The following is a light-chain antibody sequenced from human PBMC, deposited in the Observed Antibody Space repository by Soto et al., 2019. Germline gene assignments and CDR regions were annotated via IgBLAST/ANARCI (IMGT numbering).Light chain of an antibody. CDR1: SSNIGSNY. CDR3: AAWDDSLSGWV. J-gene: IGLJ3*02. CDR2: RNN. Sequence: QPVLTQPPSASGTPGQRVTIYCSGSSSNIGSNYVYWYQQLPGTAPKLLIYRNNQRPSGVPDRFSGSKSGTSASLAISGLRSEDEADYYCAAWDDSLSGWVFGGGTQLTVL. V-gene: IGLV1-47*01.